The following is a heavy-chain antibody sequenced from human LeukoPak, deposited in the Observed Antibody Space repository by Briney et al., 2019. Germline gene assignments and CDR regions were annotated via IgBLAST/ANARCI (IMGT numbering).Heavy chain of an antibody. CDR2: TFYSGST. D-gene: IGHD2-2*01. CDR1: LGSISSSSYY. V-gene: IGHV4-39*01. J-gene: IGHJ4*02. Sequence: SETLSLTCTVSLGSISSSSYYWGWIRQPPGKGLEWIGSTFYSGSTYYNPSLKSRVTISVDTSKNQFSLQLSSGTAADTAVYYCARLGLEVPAAMAFDYWGQGTLVTVSS. CDR3: ARLGLEVPAAMAFDY.